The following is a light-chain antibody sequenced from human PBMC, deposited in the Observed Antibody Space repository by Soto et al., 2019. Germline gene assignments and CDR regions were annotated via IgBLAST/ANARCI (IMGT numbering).Light chain of an antibody. J-gene: IGLJ2*01. CDR2: DDS. CDR1: YIGSRS. V-gene: IGLV3-21*02. Sequence: SYELTQPPSVSVAPGQTARITCGGNYIGSRSVHWYYQKPGQAPVLVVHDDSDRPSGIPERFSGSKSENTATLTIYSVEDGDEADYYCQVWERTSDVVFGGGTKLTVL. CDR3: QVWERTSDVV.